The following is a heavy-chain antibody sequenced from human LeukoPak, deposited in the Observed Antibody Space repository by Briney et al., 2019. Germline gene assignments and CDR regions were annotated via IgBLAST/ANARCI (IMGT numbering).Heavy chain of an antibody. D-gene: IGHD3-9*01. CDR3: ARHYDILTGYYSSYYYGMDV. CDR2: MNPSSGNT. CDR1: GYTFTSYD. Sequence: GASVKVSCKASGYTFTSYDINWVRQATGQGLEWMGWMNPSSGNTGYAQKFQGRVTMTRNTSISTAYMELSSLRSEDTAVYYCARHYDILTGYYSSYYYGMDVWGQGTTVTVSS. V-gene: IGHV1-8*01. J-gene: IGHJ6*02.